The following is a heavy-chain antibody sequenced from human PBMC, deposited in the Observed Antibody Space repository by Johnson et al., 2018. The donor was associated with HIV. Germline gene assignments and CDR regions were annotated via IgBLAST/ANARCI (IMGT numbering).Heavy chain of an antibody. CDR1: GFTFSSYG. V-gene: IGHV3-30*19. D-gene: IGHD6-19*01. CDR3: AKDRLAVASPGEAFEI. CDR2: ISYDGSNK. Sequence: QVQLVESGGGVVQPGRSLRLSCAASGFTFSSYGMHWVRQAPGKGLEWVAVISYDGSNKYYADSVKGRFTISRDNSKNTLYLQMNSLRAEDTALYYCAKDRLAVASPGEAFEIWGQGTMVTVSS. J-gene: IGHJ3*02.